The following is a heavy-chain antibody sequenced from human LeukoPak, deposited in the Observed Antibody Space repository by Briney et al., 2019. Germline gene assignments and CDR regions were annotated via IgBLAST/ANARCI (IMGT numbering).Heavy chain of an antibody. Sequence: GGSMRLPCAVSGFTVSSNYMSWVRQAPGKGLEWVSVLYNGGNTYYADSVKGRFTVSRDNSKNTLYLQMNSLRAEDTAVYYCARYDGGSGPFDYWGQGTLVTVSS. CDR2: LYNGGNT. CDR3: ARYDGGSGPFDY. D-gene: IGHD3-10*01. J-gene: IGHJ4*02. V-gene: IGHV3-53*01. CDR1: GFTVSSNY.